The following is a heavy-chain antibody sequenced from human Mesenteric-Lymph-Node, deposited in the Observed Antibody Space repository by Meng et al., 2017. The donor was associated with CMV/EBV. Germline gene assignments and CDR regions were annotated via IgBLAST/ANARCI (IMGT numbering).Heavy chain of an antibody. CDR2: ISAYNGNT. D-gene: IGHD3-3*01. CDR1: GYTFTNFG. CDR3: ARDSGSYYDFWSGYLLTKYYYGMDV. V-gene: IGHV1-18*01. J-gene: IGHJ6*02. Sequence: ASVKVSCKASGYTFTNFGISWVRQAPGQGLEWMGWISAYNGNTNYAQKLQGRVTMTTDTSTSTAYMELRSLRSDDTAVYYCARDSGSYYDFWSGYLLTKYYYGMDVWGQGTTVTVSS.